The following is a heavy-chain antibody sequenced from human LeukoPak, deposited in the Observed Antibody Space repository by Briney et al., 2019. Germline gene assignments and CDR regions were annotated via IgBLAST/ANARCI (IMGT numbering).Heavy chain of an antibody. CDR3: TRHRIDWDNWNGDYFDY. V-gene: IGHV3-73*01. J-gene: IGHJ4*02. CDR2: IRSKANSYAT. D-gene: IGHD1-1*01. Sequence: GGSLRLSCAASGFTFSGSAMHWVRQASGKGLEWVGRIRSKANSYATAYAASVKGRFTISRDDSKNTAYLQMNSLKTEDTAVYYCTRHRIDWDNWNGDYFDYWGQGTLVTVSS. CDR1: GFTFSGSA.